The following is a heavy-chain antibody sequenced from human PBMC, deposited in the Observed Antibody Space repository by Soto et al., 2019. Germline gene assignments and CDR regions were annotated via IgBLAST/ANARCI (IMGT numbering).Heavy chain of an antibody. CDR2: IEYNAKNR. D-gene: IGHD2-15*01. CDR3: AREGDGYCSGTRCFHYYGLDV. CDR1: GFTFNSYG. J-gene: IGHJ6*02. Sequence: QVQLVESGGGVVQPGTSLRLSCTASGFTFNSYGIHWVRQAPGKGLEWLALIEYNAKNRFYADSVKGRFSISRDNSRNTVYLQVNGLRAEDTAVYYCAREGDGYCSGTRCFHYYGLDVWGQGTTVIVSS. V-gene: IGHV3-33*05.